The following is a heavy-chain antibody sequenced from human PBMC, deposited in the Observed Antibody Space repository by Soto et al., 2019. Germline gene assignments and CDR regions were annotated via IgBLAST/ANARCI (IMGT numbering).Heavy chain of an antibody. CDR3: VRVSLGGGAGRAGMDV. J-gene: IGHJ6*02. D-gene: IGHD3-16*01. CDR2: IYYSGST. V-gene: IGHV4-30-4*01. Sequence: SETLSLTCTVSGGSTSSGDYYWSWVRQPPGKGLEWIGYIYYSGSTYYNPSLKSRVTISVDRSKNQFPLELSSVTAADTAVYYCVRVSLGGGAGRAGMDVWGQGTTVTVSS. CDR1: GGSTSSGDYY.